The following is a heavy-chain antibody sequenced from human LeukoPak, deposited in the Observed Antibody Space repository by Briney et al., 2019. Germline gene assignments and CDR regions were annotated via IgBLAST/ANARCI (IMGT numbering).Heavy chain of an antibody. CDR1: GFTFSSQA. CDR3: ASHFGSGSTNWLDP. Sequence: PGGSLRLSCTASGFTFSSQAMSWVRQAPGKGLEWVSAITNSGDTTFYADSVKGRFTVSRDNSKNTLYLQMNSLRAEDTAIFYCASHFGSGSTNWLDPWGQGTLVTVSS. D-gene: IGHD3-10*01. J-gene: IGHJ5*02. CDR2: ITNSGDTT. V-gene: IGHV3-23*01.